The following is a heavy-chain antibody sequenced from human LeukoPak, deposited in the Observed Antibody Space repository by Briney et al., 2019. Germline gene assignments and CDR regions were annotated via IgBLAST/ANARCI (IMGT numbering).Heavy chain of an antibody. V-gene: IGHV1-8*03. CDR3: ARGSDSYYDFWSCYSGYWFDA. J-gene: IGHJ5*02. CDR1: GYTFTSYD. Sequence: GASVKVSCKASGYTFTSYDINWVRQATGQGLEWMGWMNPNSGNTGYAQKFQGRVTITRNTSISTAYMELSSLRSEDTAVYYCARGSDSYYDFWSCYSGYWFDAWGQGTLVTVSS. D-gene: IGHD3-3*01. CDR2: MNPNSGNT.